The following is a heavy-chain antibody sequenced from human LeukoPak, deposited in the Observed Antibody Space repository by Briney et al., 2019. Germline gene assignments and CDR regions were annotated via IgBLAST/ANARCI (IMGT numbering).Heavy chain of an antibody. CDR1: GYTFTGYK. D-gene: IGHD2-21*01. Sequence: ASVKVSCKASGYTFTGYKMHWVRQAPGQGLEWMGWINPNSGGTNYDQKFQGRVTMTRDKSISTAYMELSRLRSDDKAVYYCARDPSLWWSQMDYWGQGTLVTVSS. CDR2: INPNSGGT. CDR3: ARDPSLWWSQMDY. V-gene: IGHV1-2*02. J-gene: IGHJ4*02.